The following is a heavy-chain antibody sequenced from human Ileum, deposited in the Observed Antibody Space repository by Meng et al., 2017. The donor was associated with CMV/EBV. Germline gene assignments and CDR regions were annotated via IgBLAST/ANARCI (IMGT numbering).Heavy chain of an antibody. CDR1: GYTCTSHL. Sequence: CKASGYTCTSHLMQWVRQAPGQRLEWMGWINTGNDYTTYSRNFQGRAAITRDTSANVVYMELSSLTSEDTAVYYCARESGYGGAFDFWGQGTLVTVSS. D-gene: IGHD5-12*01. V-gene: IGHV1-3*04. CDR2: INTGNDYT. J-gene: IGHJ4*02. CDR3: ARESGYGGAFDF.